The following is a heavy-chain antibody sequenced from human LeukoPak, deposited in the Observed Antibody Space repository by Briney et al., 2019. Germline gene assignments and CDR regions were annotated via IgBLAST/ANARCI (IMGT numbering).Heavy chain of an antibody. V-gene: IGHV3-48*03. CDR3: ARGTTAVGASHVAFDI. D-gene: IGHD4-23*01. CDR1: GFTFSSYE. J-gene: IGHJ3*02. Sequence: GGSLTLSCAASGFTFSSYEMNWVRQAPGKGLEWVSYISSSGSTIYYADSVKGRFTISRDNPKYSLYLKINSLRAEDTAVYYCARGTTAVGASHVAFDIWGQGTMVTVSS. CDR2: ISSSGSTI.